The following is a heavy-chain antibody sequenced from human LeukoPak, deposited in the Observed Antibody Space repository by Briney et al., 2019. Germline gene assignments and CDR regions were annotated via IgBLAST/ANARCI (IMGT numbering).Heavy chain of an antibody. V-gene: IGHV1-46*01. CDR3: ASRTTYGAYYYYYGMDV. Sequence: GASVKVSCKASGYTFTSYYMHWVRQAPGQGLEWMGIINPSGGSTSYAQKFQGRVTMTRDTSTSTVYMELSSLRSEDTAVYYCASRTTYGAYYYYYGMDVWGQGTTVTVSS. CDR2: INPSGGST. D-gene: IGHD2-2*01. J-gene: IGHJ6*02. CDR1: GYTFTSYY.